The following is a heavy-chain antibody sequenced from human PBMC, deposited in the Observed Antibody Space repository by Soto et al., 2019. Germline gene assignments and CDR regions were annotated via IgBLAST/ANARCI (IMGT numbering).Heavy chain of an antibody. CDR1: GGSISSCY. CDR3: ARYSYTGYGFYY. CDR2: IYYTGST. V-gene: IGHV4-59*01. D-gene: IGHD5-12*01. Sequence: SETLSLSCAVSGGSISSCYWSWIRQPPGKGLEWIGYIYYTGSTNYSPSLKSRVTISVDTSKNQFSLKLSSVTAADTAVYYCARYSYTGYGFYYWGQRTLDIVSS. J-gene: IGHJ4*02.